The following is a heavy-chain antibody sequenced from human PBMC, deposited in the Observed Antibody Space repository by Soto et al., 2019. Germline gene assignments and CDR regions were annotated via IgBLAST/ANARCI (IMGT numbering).Heavy chain of an antibody. J-gene: IGHJ6*02. CDR3: AKDRTVYYDFWSGPPSLDV. Sequence: GGSLRLSCAASGFTFRTYAMNWVRQAPGKGLEWVSGISGTGGGTYYAGSVKGRFTISRDNSKNTLYLQMNSLRAEDTAVYYCAKDRTVYYDFWSGPPSLDVWGQGTTVTVSS. CDR2: ISGTGGGT. V-gene: IGHV3-23*01. CDR1: GFTFRTYA. D-gene: IGHD3-3*01.